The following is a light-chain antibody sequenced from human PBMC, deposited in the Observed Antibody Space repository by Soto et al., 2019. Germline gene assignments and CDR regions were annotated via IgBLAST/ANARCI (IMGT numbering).Light chain of an antibody. CDR1: SSNIGAGYD. V-gene: IGLV1-40*01. Sequence: QSVRTQPPSVSGAPGQRVTDSCTESSSNIGAGYDVHWYQQLPGTAPKLLIYGNSNRPSGVPDRFSGSKSGTSASLAITGLQAEDEADYYCQSYDSSLSGWVFGGATKLTVL. CDR2: GNS. CDR3: QSYDSSLSGWV. J-gene: IGLJ3*02.